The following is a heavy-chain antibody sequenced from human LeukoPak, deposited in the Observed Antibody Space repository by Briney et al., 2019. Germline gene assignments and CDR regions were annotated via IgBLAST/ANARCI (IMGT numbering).Heavy chain of an antibody. D-gene: IGHD3-10*01. Sequence: SETPSLTCTVSGGSISSSSYYWGRIRQPPGKGLEWIGSIYYSGSTYYNPSLKSRVTISVDTSKNQFSLKLSSVTAADTAVYYCARSQGITMVRGVIITFDYWGQGTLVTVSS. J-gene: IGHJ4*02. CDR2: IYYSGST. CDR1: GGSISSSSYY. CDR3: ARSQGITMVRGVIITFDY. V-gene: IGHV4-39*07.